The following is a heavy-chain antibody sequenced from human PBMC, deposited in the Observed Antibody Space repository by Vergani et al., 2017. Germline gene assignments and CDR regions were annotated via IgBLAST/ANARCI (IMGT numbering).Heavy chain of an antibody. CDR1: GFTFNHYA. CDR2: ISGSGGST. J-gene: IGHJ4*02. CDR3: ARTSSPYSGYNLLYYFDY. Sequence: EVQLLESGGDLVQPGGSLRLSCAASGFTFNHYAMNWVRQAPGKGLEWVSGISGSGGSTYYAGSVKGRFTISRDSSKNTLYLQMNSLRAEDTALYYCARTSSPYSGYNLLYYFDYWGQGTLVTVSS. D-gene: IGHD5-12*01. V-gene: IGHV3-23*01.